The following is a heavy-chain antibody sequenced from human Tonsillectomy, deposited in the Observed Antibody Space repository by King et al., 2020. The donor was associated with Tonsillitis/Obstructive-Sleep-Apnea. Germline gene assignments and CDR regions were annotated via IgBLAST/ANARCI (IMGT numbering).Heavy chain of an antibody. CDR3: ARVARFLEWFNSLFDP. J-gene: IGHJ5*02. D-gene: IGHD3-3*01. Sequence: QLVQSGAEVKKPGASVKVSCKASGYTFTSYAMHWVRQAPGQRLEWMGWINAGNGNTKYSQKFQGRVTITRDTSASRAYMEMSSLRSEDTAVYYCARVARFLEWFNSLFDPWGQGTLVTVPS. CDR2: INAGNGNT. CDR1: GYTFTSYA. V-gene: IGHV1-3*01.